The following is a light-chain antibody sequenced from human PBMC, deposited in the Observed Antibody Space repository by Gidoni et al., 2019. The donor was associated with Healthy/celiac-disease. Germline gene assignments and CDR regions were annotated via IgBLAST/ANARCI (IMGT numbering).Light chain of an antibody. V-gene: IGKV1-5*03. Sequence: EIQMTQSPSTLSASVGDRVTITCRASQSISSWLAWYQQKPGKAHKHLIYTSSSLESGVPSRFSGSGSGTEFTLTISSLQPDDFATYYCQQYNSYSWTFGQGTKVEIK. J-gene: IGKJ1*01. CDR1: QSISSW. CDR3: QQYNSYSWT. CDR2: TSS.